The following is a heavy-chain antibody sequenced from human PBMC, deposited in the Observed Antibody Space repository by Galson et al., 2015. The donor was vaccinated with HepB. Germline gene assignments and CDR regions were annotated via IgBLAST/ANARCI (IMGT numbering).Heavy chain of an antibody. Sequence: ETLSLTCTVSGGSISSSSYYWGWIRQPPGKGLEWIGSIYYSGSTYYNPSLKSRVTISVDTSKNQFSLKLSSVTAADTAVYYCASKGGGFDGWFDPWGQGALVTVSS. CDR1: GGSISSSSYY. CDR3: ASKGGGFDGWFDP. V-gene: IGHV4-39*01. J-gene: IGHJ5*02. CDR2: IYYSGST. D-gene: IGHD2-15*01.